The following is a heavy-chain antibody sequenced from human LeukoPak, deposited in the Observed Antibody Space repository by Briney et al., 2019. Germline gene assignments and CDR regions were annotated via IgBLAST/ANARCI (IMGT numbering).Heavy chain of an antibody. V-gene: IGHV1-2*02. Sequence: ASVKVSCKASGYTFTSYGISWVRQAPGQGLEWMGWINPNSGGTKYAKRFQGRVTMTRDTSISTAYMELSRLRSDDTAVYYCARDQKDSGGLSWFDPWGQGTLVTVSS. D-gene: IGHD2-15*01. CDR1: GYTFTSYG. J-gene: IGHJ5*02. CDR3: ARDQKDSGGLSWFDP. CDR2: INPNSGGT.